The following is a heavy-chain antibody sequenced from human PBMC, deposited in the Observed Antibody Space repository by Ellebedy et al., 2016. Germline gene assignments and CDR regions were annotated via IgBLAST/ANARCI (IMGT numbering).Heavy chain of an antibody. CDR2: INPNSGGT. CDR1: GYTFTTYG. D-gene: IGHD6-13*01. J-gene: IGHJ6*02. V-gene: IGHV1-2*02. Sequence: ASVKVSCXASGYTFTTYGISWVRQAPGQGLEWMGWINPNSGGTNYAQKFQGRVIMTRDTSISTAYMELSRLRSDDTAVYYCAKDGPRVNSWDTTFIDYYYYAMDVWGQGTTVTVSS. CDR3: AKDGPRVNSWDTTFIDYYYYAMDV.